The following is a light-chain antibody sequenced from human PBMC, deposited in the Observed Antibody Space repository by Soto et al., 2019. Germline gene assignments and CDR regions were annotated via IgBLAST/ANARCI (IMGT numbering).Light chain of an antibody. CDR2: GAT. CDR1: QDISTE. J-gene: IGKJ1*01. V-gene: IGKV1-6*01. Sequence: ALQMTQSPSSLSASVGARVTITFRASQDISTELGWYQQKPGKAPKLLIYGATTLQSGVPSRFSGSGSCTDFTLTISGLQPEDFAPYYCLQDYNYPRTFGQGTKVEVK. CDR3: LQDYNYPRT.